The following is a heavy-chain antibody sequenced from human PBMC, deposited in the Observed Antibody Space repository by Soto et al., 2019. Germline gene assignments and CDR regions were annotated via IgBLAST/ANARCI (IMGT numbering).Heavy chain of an antibody. Sequence: ALVKVSCKASGYTFTSYGISWVRQAPGQGLEWMGWISAYNGNTNYAQKLQGRVTMTTDTSTSTAYMELRSLRSDDTAVYYCARDFKSVVVITRGYFQHWGQGTLVTVSS. CDR1: GYTFTSYG. V-gene: IGHV1-18*01. CDR2: ISAYNGNT. J-gene: IGHJ1*01. D-gene: IGHD3-22*01. CDR3: ARDFKSVVVITRGYFQH.